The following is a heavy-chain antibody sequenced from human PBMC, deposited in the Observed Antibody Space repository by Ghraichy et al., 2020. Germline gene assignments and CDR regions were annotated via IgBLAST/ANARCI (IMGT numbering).Heavy chain of an antibody. CDR1: GGSFSNYY. J-gene: IGHJ6*02. V-gene: IGHV4-34*01. Sequence: SETLSLTCAVFGGSFSNYYWTWIRQPPGKGLEWIGEINHSGSTNYNASLKSRIIILVATSKNQFSLQLTSVTAADTAVYYCARATVRDGMDVWGQGTTVTVSS. CDR3: ARATVRDGMDV. D-gene: IGHD3-22*01. CDR2: INHSGST.